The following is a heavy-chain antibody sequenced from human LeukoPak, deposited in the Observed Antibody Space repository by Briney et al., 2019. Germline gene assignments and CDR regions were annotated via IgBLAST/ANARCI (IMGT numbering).Heavy chain of an antibody. D-gene: IGHD3-10*01. CDR1: GVSFSGYY. Sequence: PSETLSLTCAVYGVSFSGYYWSWIRQPPGKGLEWIGEINHSGSTNYNPSLKSRVTISVDTSKNQFSLKLSSVTAADTAVYYCARVRWFGIFDYWGQGTLVTVSS. V-gene: IGHV4-34*01. CDR2: INHSGST. J-gene: IGHJ4*02. CDR3: ARVRWFGIFDY.